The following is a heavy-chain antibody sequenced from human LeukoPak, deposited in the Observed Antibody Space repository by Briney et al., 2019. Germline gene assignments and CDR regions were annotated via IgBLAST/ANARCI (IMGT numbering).Heavy chain of an antibody. V-gene: IGHV1-3*01. Sequence: ASVKVSCKASGYTFINFAINWGRQAPGQGLEWMGWSNAGNGNTKYSQKFQGRVTITRDTSASTAYMELSSLTSEDTAVYYCARGPRAAADDYWGQGTLVTVSS. CDR3: ARGPRAAADDY. D-gene: IGHD6-13*01. CDR1: GYTFINFA. CDR2: SNAGNGNT. J-gene: IGHJ4*02.